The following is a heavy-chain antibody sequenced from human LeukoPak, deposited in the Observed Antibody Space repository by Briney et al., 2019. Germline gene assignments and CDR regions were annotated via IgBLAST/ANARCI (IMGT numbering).Heavy chain of an antibody. CDR3: ARVARGGGYYFDY. D-gene: IGHD3-10*01. CDR1: GGSISSYF. Sequence: SETLSLTCTVSGGSISSYFWSWIRQPPGKGLEWIGYIYYSGSTNYNPSLKSRATISVDTSKKQFFLKLSSVTAADTAVYYCARVARGGGYYFDYWGQGTLVTVSS. CDR2: IYYSGST. J-gene: IGHJ4*02. V-gene: IGHV4-59*01.